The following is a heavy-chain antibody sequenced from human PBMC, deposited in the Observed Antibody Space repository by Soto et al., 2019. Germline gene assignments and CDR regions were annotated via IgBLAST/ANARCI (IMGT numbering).Heavy chain of an antibody. CDR2: ISTYNGNT. CDR1: GYTFTSYG. CDR3: AREMVRGVGSDY. Sequence: ASVKVSCKASGYTFTSYGISWVRQAPGQGLEWMGWISTYNGNTKYAQKLQGRVTMTTDTSTSTAYMELRSLRSDDTAVFYCAREMVRGVGSDYCGQGTLVIVSS. D-gene: IGHD3-10*01. J-gene: IGHJ4*02. V-gene: IGHV1-18*01.